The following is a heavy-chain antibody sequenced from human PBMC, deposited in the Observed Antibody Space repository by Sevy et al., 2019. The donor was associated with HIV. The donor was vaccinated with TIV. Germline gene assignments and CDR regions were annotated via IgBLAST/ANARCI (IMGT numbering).Heavy chain of an antibody. CDR2: ISSSSSYI. D-gene: IGHD2-2*01. CDR1: GFTFSSYS. Sequence: GGYLRLSCAASGFTFSSYSMNWVRQAPGKGLEWVSSISSSSSYIYYADSVKGRFTISRDNAKNSLYLQMNSLRAEDTAVYYCARGGGCSSTSCWGWYGMDVWGQGTTVTVSS. CDR3: ARGGGCSSTSCWGWYGMDV. J-gene: IGHJ6*02. V-gene: IGHV3-21*01.